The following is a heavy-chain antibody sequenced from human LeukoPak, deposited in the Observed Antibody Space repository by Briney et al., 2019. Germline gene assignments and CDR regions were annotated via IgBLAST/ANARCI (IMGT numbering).Heavy chain of an antibody. CDR2: INPNSGGA. D-gene: IGHD2-21*01. CDR3: VRSFVVVIAIRSPPDAFDI. J-gene: IGHJ3*02. CDR1: GYTFTGYY. Sequence: ASVKVSCKASGYTFTGYYMHWVRQAHGQGLEWMGWINPNSGGANYAQKFQGRVTMTRDTSISTAYMELSRLRSDDTAVYYCVRSFVVVIAIRSPPDAFDIWGQGTMVTVSS. V-gene: IGHV1-2*02.